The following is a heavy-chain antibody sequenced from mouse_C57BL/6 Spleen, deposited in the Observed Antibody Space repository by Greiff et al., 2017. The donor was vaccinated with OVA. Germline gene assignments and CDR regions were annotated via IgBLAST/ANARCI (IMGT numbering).Heavy chain of an antibody. CDR3: TTYYGSSYYFHY. D-gene: IGHD1-1*01. V-gene: IGHV14-4*01. CDR2: IDPENGDT. J-gene: IGHJ2*01. CDR1: GFNIKDDY. Sequence: VQLQQSGAELVRPGASVKLSCTASGFNIKDDYMHWVKQRPEQGLEWIGWIDPENGDTEYASKFQGKATITADTSSNTAYLQLSSLTSEDTAVYYCTTYYGSSYYFHYWGQGTTLTVSS.